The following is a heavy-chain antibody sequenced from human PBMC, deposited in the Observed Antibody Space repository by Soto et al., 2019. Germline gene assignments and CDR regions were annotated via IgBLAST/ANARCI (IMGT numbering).Heavy chain of an antibody. CDR2: ITSSSGYI. J-gene: IGHJ4*02. D-gene: IGHD1-26*01. V-gene: IGHV3-21*01. CDR3: ARYSGTYRDY. CDR1: GFTFSSYN. Sequence: EVQLVEPGGGLVKPGGSLRLSCAASGFTFSSYNMNWVRQAPGKGLEWVSSITSSSGYIFYADSVKGRFTISRDNAKNSLYLQMNSLRVEDTAVYYCARYSGTYRDYWGQGTLVTVSS.